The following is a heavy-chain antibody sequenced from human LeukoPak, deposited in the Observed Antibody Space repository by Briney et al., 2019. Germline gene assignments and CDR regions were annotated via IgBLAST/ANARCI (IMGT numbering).Heavy chain of an antibody. CDR1: GFTFSSYA. D-gene: IGHD6-19*01. CDR2: IRYDGSNK. J-gene: IGHJ4*02. CDR3: AKDAQIAVAGTGSDY. V-gene: IGHV3-30*02. Sequence: GGSLRLSCAASGFTFSSYAMSWVRQAPGKGLEWVAFIRYDGSNKYYADSVKGRFTISRDNSKNTLYLQMNSLRAEDTAVYYCAKDAQIAVAGTGSDYWAREPWSPSPQ.